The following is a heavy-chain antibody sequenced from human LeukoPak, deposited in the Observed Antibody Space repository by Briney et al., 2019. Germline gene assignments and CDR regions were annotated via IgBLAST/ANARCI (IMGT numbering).Heavy chain of an antibody. CDR3: AKGLGPLVRGVVPRTYYMDV. D-gene: IGHD3-10*01. J-gene: IGHJ6*03. V-gene: IGHV3-30*18. CDR2: ISYDGSSE. Sequence: GGSLRLSCAASGFTFSSYGIHWVRQLPGKGPEWVAIISYDGSSEFYADSVKGRFKISRDNSKNTVNLQMNSLGVEDTAVYYCAKGLGPLVRGVVPRTYYMDVWGRGTTVTVSS. CDR1: GFTFSSYG.